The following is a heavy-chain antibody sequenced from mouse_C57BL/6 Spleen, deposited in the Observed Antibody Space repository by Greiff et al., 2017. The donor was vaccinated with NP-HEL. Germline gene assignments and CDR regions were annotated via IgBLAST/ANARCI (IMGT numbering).Heavy chain of an antibody. CDR2: IYPGSGST. Sequence: QVQLQQPGAELVKPGASVKMSCKASGYTFTSYWITWVKQRPGQGLEWIGDIYPGSGSTNYNEKFKSKATLTVDTSSSTAYMQLSSLTSEDSAVYYGARGYYGSKERDWTVWGQGTTLTVSS. J-gene: IGHJ2*01. V-gene: IGHV1-55*01. CDR3: ARGYYGSKERDWTV. CDR1: GYTFTSYW. D-gene: IGHD1-1*01.